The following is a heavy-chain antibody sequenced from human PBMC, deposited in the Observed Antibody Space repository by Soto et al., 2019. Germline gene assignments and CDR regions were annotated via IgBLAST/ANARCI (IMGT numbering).Heavy chain of an antibody. CDR1: GGSISSGGYY. Sequence: SETLSLTCTVSGGSISSGGYYWSWIRQHPGKGLEWIGYIYYSGSTYYNPSLKSRVTISVDTSKNQFSLKLSSVTAADTAVYYCARDQHITIFGVASYYYGMDVWGQGTTVTVSS. CDR3: ARDQHITIFGVASYYYGMDV. J-gene: IGHJ6*02. V-gene: IGHV4-31*03. D-gene: IGHD3-3*01. CDR2: IYYSGST.